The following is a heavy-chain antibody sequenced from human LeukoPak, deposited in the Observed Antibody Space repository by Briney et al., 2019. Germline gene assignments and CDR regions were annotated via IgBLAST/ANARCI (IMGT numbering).Heavy chain of an antibody. CDR3: GRDFGLVGTKRSFDL. D-gene: IGHD1-7*01. J-gene: IGHJ3*01. CDR1: GFTFTDYY. CDR2: ISGSGTTI. V-gene: IGHV3-11*01. Sequence: KPGGSLRLSCAASGFTFTDYYMGWIRQAPGKGLEWLSYISGSGTTIFHADSVKGRFTISRDNAKNSVDLQMNSLRAEDTAVYYCGRDFGLVGTKRSFDLWGQGTMVTVSS.